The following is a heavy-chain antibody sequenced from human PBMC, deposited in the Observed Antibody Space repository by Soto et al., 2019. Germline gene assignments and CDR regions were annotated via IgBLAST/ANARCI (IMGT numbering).Heavy chain of an antibody. J-gene: IGHJ4*02. V-gene: IGHV4-39*07. Sequence: SETMSLTCGVSGDSISNSRFYWAWIRQPPGEGLEWIGSIYHTGNAYYNPSLKSRVTISVDTSKNQFSLKLSSVSAADTAVYYCERGGSDVNYRSSFDYWGQGTMVTGPS. CDR2: IYHTGNA. CDR1: GDSISNSRFY. D-gene: IGHD1-7*01. CDR3: ERGGSDVNYRSSFDY.